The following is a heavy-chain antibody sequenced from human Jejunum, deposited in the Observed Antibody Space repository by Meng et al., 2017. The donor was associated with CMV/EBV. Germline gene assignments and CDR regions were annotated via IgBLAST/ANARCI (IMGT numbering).Heavy chain of an antibody. V-gene: IGHV1-2*02. D-gene: IGHD3-10*01. CDR2: INPYSGGT. CDR3: ARVRALTYLDAFDI. J-gene: IGHJ3*02. CDR1: GYPFTDNY. Sequence: SGYPFTDNYMHWLRQAPGQGLEWMGWINPYSGGTNFAQKFQGRVTMTRDTSISTAYMELSTLRSDDTAVYYCARVRALTYLDAFDIWGQGTMVTVSS.